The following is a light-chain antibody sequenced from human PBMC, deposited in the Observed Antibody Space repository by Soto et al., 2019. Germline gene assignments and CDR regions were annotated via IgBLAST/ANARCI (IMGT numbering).Light chain of an antibody. CDR3: SSYTNRNTVV. CDR1: SSDVGGDNY. CDR2: DVT. Sequence: QSVLTQPASVSGYPGQSITLFCTGISSDVGGDNYVSWYQQRPGKPPKLMIYDVTNRPSGVSNRFSGSKSGSTASLTISGLQAEDEGDYYCSSYTNRNTVVFGGGTKLTVL. V-gene: IGLV2-14*03. J-gene: IGLJ3*02.